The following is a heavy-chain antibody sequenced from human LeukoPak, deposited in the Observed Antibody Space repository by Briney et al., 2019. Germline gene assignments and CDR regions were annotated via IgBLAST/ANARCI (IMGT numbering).Heavy chain of an antibody. Sequence: GGSLGLSCAASGFTFDDYAMHWVRQPPGKGLEWVSGISWDSSSITYADSVKGRFTISRDNARNSLYMQMNSLRAEDTALYYCARLSESAAADDYWGQGTLVTVSS. CDR3: ARLSESAAADDY. CDR1: GFTFDDYA. CDR2: ISWDSSSI. V-gene: IGHV3-9*01. J-gene: IGHJ4*02. D-gene: IGHD6-13*01.